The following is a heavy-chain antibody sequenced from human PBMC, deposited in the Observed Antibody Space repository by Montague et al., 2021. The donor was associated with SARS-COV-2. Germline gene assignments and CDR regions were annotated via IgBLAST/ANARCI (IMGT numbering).Heavy chain of an antibody. V-gene: IGHV2-70*01. D-gene: IGHD4-17*01. Sequence: PALVKPTQTLTLTCTFSGFSRNTSGLGVSWIRQPPGKALEWLALIDWDEDQYYSTSLKTRLTISKDTSKNQVVLTMTNMDPIDTATYYCARSYGDYRDSYFDYWGQGTLVTVSS. CDR3: ARSYGDYRDSYFDY. CDR2: IDWDEDQ. J-gene: IGHJ4*02. CDR1: GFSRNTSGLG.